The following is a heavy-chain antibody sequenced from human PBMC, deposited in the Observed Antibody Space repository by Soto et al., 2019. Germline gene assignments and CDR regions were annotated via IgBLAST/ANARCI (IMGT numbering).Heavy chain of an antibody. CDR2: VNPSGGST. Sequence: ASVKVSCKASGYLFTAYSMHWVRLAPGQGLEWMGVVNPSGGSTKYAQNFQGRVTMTRDTSTTTIYMELSSLRSDDTAIYYCAREENCSGGACYSEYFHRWGQGTLVTVSS. CDR3: AREENCSGGACYSEYFHR. V-gene: IGHV1-46*01. D-gene: IGHD2-15*01. CDR1: GYLFTAYS. J-gene: IGHJ1*01.